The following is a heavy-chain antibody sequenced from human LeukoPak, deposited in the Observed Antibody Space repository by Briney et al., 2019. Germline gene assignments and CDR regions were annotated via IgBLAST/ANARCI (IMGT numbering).Heavy chain of an antibody. V-gene: IGHV3-74*03. CDR3: ARIRESLGLGAFDI. Sequence: GGSLRLSCAASGFSFSNYWMCWVRQAPGKGLVCVSRINSDGSTTTYADSVKGRFTISRDNAKNTLYLQMNSLGAEDSALYYCARIRESLGLGAFDIWGQGTMVTVSS. D-gene: IGHD7-27*01. CDR1: GFSFSNYW. J-gene: IGHJ3*02. CDR2: INSDGSTT.